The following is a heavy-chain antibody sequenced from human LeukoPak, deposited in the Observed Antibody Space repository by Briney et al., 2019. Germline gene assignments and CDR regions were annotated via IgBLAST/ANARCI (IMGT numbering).Heavy chain of an antibody. Sequence: GSLRLSCAASGFTFSSYAMHWVRQAPGKGLEWVAVISYDGSNKYYADSVKGRFTISRDNSKNTLYLQMNSLRAEDTAVYYCAKAEARAFDIWGQGTMVTVSS. CDR3: AKAEARAFDI. CDR2: ISYDGSNK. CDR1: GFTFSSYA. J-gene: IGHJ3*02. V-gene: IGHV3-30*04.